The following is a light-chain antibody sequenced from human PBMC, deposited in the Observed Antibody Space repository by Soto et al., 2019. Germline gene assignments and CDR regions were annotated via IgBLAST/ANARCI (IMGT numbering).Light chain of an antibody. CDR3: QQRSTWPHT. CDR2: DAS. J-gene: IGKJ2*01. CDR1: QSVSRF. Sequence: EIVLTQSPATLSLSPGERATLSCRASQSVSRFLAWFQQRPGQAPRLLIYDASNRASGVPARFSGSGSGTDFTLTISSLEPEDFAVYYCQQRSTWPHTFGRGPSWRS. V-gene: IGKV3-11*01.